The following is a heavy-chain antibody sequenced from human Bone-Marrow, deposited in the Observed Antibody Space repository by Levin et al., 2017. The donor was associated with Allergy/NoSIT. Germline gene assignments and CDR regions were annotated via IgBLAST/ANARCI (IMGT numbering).Heavy chain of an antibody. CDR3: AFTLRYPFDY. J-gene: IGHJ4*02. D-gene: IGHD4-17*01. CDR1: GFTFSSYA. CDR2: ISYDGSNK. V-gene: IGHV3-30-3*01. Sequence: GGSLRLSCAASGFTFSSYAMHWVRQAPGKGLEWVAVISYDGSNKYYADSVKGRFTISRDNSKNTLYLQMNSLRAEDTAVYYCAFTLRYPFDYWGQGTLVTVSS.